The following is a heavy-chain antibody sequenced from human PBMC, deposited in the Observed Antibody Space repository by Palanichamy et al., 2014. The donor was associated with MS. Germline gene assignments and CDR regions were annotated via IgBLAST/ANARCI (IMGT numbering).Heavy chain of an antibody. CDR1: GYTFTGYY. CDR2: INPDSGDT. J-gene: IGHJ4*02. CDR3: ARVVTVLKY. V-gene: IGHV1-2*06. Sequence: QVQLVQSGAEVKKPGASVKVPCKTSGYTFTGYYIHWVRQAPGQGLEWMGRINPDSGDTNYPQKFQGRVTLTRDTSNSTAYMELSRLRSDDTAVYFCARVVTVLKYWGQGTLVTVSS. D-gene: IGHD2-21*02.